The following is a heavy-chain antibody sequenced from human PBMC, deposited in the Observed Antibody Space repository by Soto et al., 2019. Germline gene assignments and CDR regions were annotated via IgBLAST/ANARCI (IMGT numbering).Heavy chain of an antibody. CDR2: ISAYNGNT. Sequence: ASVKVSCKASGGTFSSYAISWVRQAPGQGLEWMVCISAYNGNTNYAQKLQGRVTMTTDTSTSKAYMELRSLRSDDTAVYYCASSIRFLERYPDAFDIWAQGTRVTVSS. V-gene: IGHV1-18*01. J-gene: IGHJ3*02. CDR3: ASSIRFLERYPDAFDI. D-gene: IGHD3-3*01. CDR1: GGTFSSYA.